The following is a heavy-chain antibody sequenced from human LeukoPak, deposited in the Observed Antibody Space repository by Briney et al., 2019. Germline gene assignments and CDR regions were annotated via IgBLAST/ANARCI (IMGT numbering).Heavy chain of an antibody. CDR2: IYYSGST. D-gene: IGHD6-13*01. Sequence: SQTLSLTCTVSGGSISSGSYYWSWIRQPPGKGLEWIGYIYYSGSTNYNPSLKSRVTISVDTSKNQFSLKLSSVTAADTAVYYCARGIAAAGTGDYWGQGTLVTVSS. CDR3: ARGIAAAGTGDY. CDR1: GGSISSGSYY. J-gene: IGHJ4*02. V-gene: IGHV4-61*01.